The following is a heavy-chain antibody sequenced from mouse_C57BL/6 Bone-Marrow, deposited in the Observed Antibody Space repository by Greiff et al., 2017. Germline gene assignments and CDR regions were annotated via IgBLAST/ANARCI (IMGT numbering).Heavy chain of an antibody. D-gene: IGHD2-2*01. V-gene: IGHV1-81*01. CDR1: GYTFTSYG. CDR3: ASGSGLRYWYFDV. Sequence: VKLVESGAELARPGASVKLSCKASGYTFTSYGISWVKQRTGQGLEWIGEIYPRSGNTYYNEKFKGKATLTADKSSSTAYMELRSLTSEDSAVYFCASGSGLRYWYFDVWGTGTTVTVSS. CDR2: IYPRSGNT. J-gene: IGHJ1*03.